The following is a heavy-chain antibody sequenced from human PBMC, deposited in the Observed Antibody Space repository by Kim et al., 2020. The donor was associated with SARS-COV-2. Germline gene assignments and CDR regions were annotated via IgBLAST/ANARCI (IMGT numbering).Heavy chain of an antibody. CDR3: ARGDDSKSGYFDY. CDR1: GGSISGYY. V-gene: IGHV4-59*01. CDR2: IYYSGST. J-gene: IGHJ4*02. Sequence: SETLSLTCTVSGGSISGYYWSWIRQPPGKGLEWIGYIYYSGSTSYNPSLKSRVTMSVDTSKTQFSLKLSSVTAADTAVYYCARGDDSKSGYFDYWGQGT. D-gene: IGHD3-22*01.